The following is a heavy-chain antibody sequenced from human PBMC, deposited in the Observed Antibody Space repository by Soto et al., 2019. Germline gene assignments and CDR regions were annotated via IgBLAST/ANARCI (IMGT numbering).Heavy chain of an antibody. V-gene: IGHV6-1*01. CDR1: GDSVSSNSAA. Sequence: QLQLQQSGPGLVKPSQTLSLTCAISGDSVSSNSAAWTWIRHYPSRSLEWLGRTYYRSKWYNDYAVSVNGRITINPDTSKNQVSLQLNSVTPEDTAVYYCARGGPPTPYRSSWPFDFRGQGTLCTVS. CDR3: ARGGPPTPYRSSWPFDF. CDR2: TYYRSKWYN. D-gene: IGHD6-13*01. J-gene: IGHJ4*02.